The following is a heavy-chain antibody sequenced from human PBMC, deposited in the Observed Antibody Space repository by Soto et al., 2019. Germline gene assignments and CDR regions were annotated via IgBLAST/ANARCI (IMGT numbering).Heavy chain of an antibody. V-gene: IGHV1-18*01. CDR3: AREVSAYDSSGYYSGGLDY. D-gene: IGHD3-22*01. CDR2: ISAYNGNT. Sequence: ASVKVSCKASGYTFTSYGISWVRQAPGQGLEWMGWISAYNGNTNYAQKLQGRVTMTTDTATSTAYMELRSLRSDDTAVYYCAREVSAYDSSGYYSGGLDYWGQGTPVTVSS. CDR1: GYTFTSYG. J-gene: IGHJ4*02.